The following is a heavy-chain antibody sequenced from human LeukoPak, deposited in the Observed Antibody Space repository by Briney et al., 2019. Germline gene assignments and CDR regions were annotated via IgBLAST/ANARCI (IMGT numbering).Heavy chain of an antibody. J-gene: IGHJ4*02. CDR1: GFTFSSYA. D-gene: IGHD3-22*01. CDR2: ISGSGGST. V-gene: IGHV3-23*01. Sequence: GGSLRLSCAASGFTFSSYAMSWVRQAPGKGLEWVSAISGSGGSTYYADSVKGRFTISRDNSKNTLYLQMNSLRAEDTAVYYCAKDRFYYDSSGYSPSDYWGQGTLVTVSS. CDR3: AKDRFYYDSSGYSPSDY.